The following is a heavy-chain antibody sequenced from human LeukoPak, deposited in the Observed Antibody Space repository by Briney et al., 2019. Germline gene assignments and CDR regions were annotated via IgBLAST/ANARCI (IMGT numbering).Heavy chain of an antibody. J-gene: IGHJ6*03. CDR2: IASDGSNK. D-gene: IGHD3-16*01. Sequence: TGGSLRLSCAASGFTFSSYAMHWVRQAPGKGLEWVAVIASDGSNKYYADSVKGRFTISLDNSKNTLYLQMSSLRADDTAVYYCAKDRLRNYYYYYMDVWGKGTTVTISS. CDR1: GFTFSSYA. CDR3: AKDRLRNYYYYYMDV. V-gene: IGHV3-30*04.